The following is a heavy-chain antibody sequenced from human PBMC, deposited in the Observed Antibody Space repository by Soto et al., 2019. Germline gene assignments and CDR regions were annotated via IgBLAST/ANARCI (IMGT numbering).Heavy chain of an antibody. CDR1: GGSISSGDYY. J-gene: IGHJ4*02. V-gene: IGHV4-30-4*01. CDR3: ARSSDTGYDDY. Sequence: SETLSLTCTVSGGSISSGDYYWSWIRQPPGKGLEWIGYIYYSGSTYYNPSLKSRVTISVDTSKNQFSLKLSSVTAADTAVYYCARSSDTGYDDYWGQGTLVTVSS. CDR2: IYYSGST. D-gene: IGHD2-2*03.